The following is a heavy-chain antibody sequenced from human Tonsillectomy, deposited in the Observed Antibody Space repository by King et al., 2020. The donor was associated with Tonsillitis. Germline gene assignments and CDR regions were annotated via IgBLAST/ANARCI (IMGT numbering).Heavy chain of an antibody. CDR2: ISYDGTTK. J-gene: IGHJ6*02. CDR1: GFSFNNYA. D-gene: IGHD3-22*01. Sequence: VQLVESGGGVVQPGRSLRLSCAASGFSFNNYAVHWVRQAPGKGLEWVAVISYDGTTKYYADSVRGRFTISRDNSKDTLYLQMSTLRPEDTAVDYCARESGPYSSEHHYYGMDVWGQGTTVTVSS. V-gene: IGHV3-30-3*01. CDR3: ARESGPYSSEHHYYGMDV.